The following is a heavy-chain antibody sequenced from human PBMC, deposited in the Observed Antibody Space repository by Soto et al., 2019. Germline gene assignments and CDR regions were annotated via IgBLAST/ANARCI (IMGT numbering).Heavy chain of an antibody. CDR1: GFTFSSYG. Sequence: QVQLVESGGGVVQPGRSLRLSCAASGFTFSSYGMHWVRQAPGKGLEWVAVISYDGSNKYYADSVKGRFTISRDNSKNTLYLQMNSLRAEDTAVYYCANLPIFGVVIPHWGQGTLVTVSS. D-gene: IGHD3-3*01. CDR3: ANLPIFGVVIPH. CDR2: ISYDGSNK. V-gene: IGHV3-30*18. J-gene: IGHJ1*01.